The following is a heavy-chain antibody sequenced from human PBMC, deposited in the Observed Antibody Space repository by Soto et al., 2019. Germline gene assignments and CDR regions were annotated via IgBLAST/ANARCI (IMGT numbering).Heavy chain of an antibody. J-gene: IGHJ6*02. D-gene: IGHD2-2*01. V-gene: IGHV3-23*01. CDR3: AKDRGIVVVPAARGMDV. Sequence: GGSLRLSCAASGFTFSSYAMSWVRQAPGKGLEWVSAISGSGGSTYYADSVKGRFTISRDNSKNTLYLQMNSLRAEDTAVYYCAKDRGIVVVPAARGMDVWGQGTTVTVSS. CDR1: GFTFSSYA. CDR2: ISGSGGST.